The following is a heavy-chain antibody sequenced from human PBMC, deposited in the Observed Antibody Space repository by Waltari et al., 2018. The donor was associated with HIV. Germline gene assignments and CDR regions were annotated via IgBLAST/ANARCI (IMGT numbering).Heavy chain of an antibody. J-gene: IGHJ4*02. V-gene: IGHV4-61*08. D-gene: IGHD1-26*01. CDR3: ARARVSGSYIIAS. CDR1: AATVRGGGCY. Sequence: VQLQESRPEVVRAAETLARTCAVTAATVRGGGCYWNWIRKAPGAGLSWIGYISYTGSSNYNPSLKPGVKMSLDTSKHQFTLQLSSVDTADSAVYFCARARVSGSYIIASWGQGFLVTVSS. CDR2: ISYTGSS.